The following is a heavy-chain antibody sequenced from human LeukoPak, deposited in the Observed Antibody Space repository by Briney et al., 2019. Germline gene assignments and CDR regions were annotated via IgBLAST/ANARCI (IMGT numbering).Heavy chain of an antibody. D-gene: IGHD4-17*01. CDR3: ARDPNGDYIGAFEF. Sequence: GGSLRLSCAASGFTFSNYAVMWVRQAPGQGLEWVSTITSGGAPRYADSVKGRFTISRDNSKNTLYLQMNSLRVEDTAQYFCARDPNGDYIGAFEFWGQGTGVTVSS. CDR2: ITSGGAP. V-gene: IGHV3-23*01. CDR1: GFTFSNYA. J-gene: IGHJ3*01.